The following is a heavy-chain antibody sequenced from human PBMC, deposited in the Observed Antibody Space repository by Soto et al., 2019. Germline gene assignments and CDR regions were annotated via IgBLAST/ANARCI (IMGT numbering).Heavy chain of an antibody. J-gene: IGHJ3*02. V-gene: IGHV1-69*13. CDR1: GGTFSSYA. CDR2: IIPIFGTA. CDR3: ARVALEWQGLVPGDAFDI. Sequence: GASVKVSCKASGGTFSSYAISWVRQASGQGLEWMGGIIPIFGTANYAQKFQGRVTITADESTSTAYMELSSLRSDDTAVYYCARVALEWQGLVPGDAFDIWGQGTMVTVS. D-gene: IGHD6-19*01.